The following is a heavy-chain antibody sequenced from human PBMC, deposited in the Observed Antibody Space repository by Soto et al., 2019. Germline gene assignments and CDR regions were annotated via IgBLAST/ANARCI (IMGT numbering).Heavy chain of an antibody. D-gene: IGHD3-3*01. CDR2: ISSSSSTI. Sequence: GGSLRLSCAASGFTFSSFSMNWVRQAPGKGLEWVSYISSSSSTIYYADSVKGRFTISRDNAKNSLYLQMNSLRAEDTAVYYCARDLDFWSGCYDYWGQGTLVTVSS. CDR3: ARDLDFWSGCYDY. CDR1: GFTFSSFS. J-gene: IGHJ4*02. V-gene: IGHV3-48*01.